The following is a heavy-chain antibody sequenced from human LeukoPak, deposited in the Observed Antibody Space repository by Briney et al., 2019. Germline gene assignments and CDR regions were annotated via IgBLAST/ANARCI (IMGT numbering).Heavy chain of an antibody. V-gene: IGHV3-13*01. D-gene: IGHD6-13*01. CDR1: GFTFSSYD. Sequence: GGSLRLSCAASGFTFSSYDMHWVRQATGKGLEWVSAIGTAGDTYYPGSVKGRFTISRENAKNSLYLQMDSLRAEDTAVYYCARDLSAGYSSNWYDYWGQGTLVTVSS. CDR2: IGTAGDT. J-gene: IGHJ5*01. CDR3: ARDLSAGYSSNWYDY.